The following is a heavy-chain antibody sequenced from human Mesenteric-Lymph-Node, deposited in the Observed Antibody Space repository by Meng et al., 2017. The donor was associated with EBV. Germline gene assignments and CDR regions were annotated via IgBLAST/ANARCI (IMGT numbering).Heavy chain of an antibody. CDR3: ARERESGSYTNFDY. V-gene: IGHV3-11*04. CDR2: ISSSGSTI. D-gene: IGHD3-10*01. CDR1: GYTCTYNY. Sequence: LVCPGEGVVKLDVSLDLSGAASGYTCTYNYKSWIRQAQGKGLVLVSYISSSGSTIYYADSVKGRFTISRDNAKNTLYLQMNSLRAEDTAVYYCARERESGSYTNFDYWGQGTLVTVSS. J-gene: IGHJ4*02.